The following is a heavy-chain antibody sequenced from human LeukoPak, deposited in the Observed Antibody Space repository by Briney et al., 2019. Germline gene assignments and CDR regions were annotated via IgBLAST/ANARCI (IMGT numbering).Heavy chain of an antibody. CDR2: ISYDGSNK. CDR1: GFTFSSHG. V-gene: IGHV3-30*03. D-gene: IGHD6-19*01. J-gene: IGHJ4*02. CDR3: ARDGGWYFDY. Sequence: GRSLRLSCAASGFTFSSHGMHWVRQAPGKGLEWVAVISYDGSNKYYADSVKGRFTISRDNSKNTLYLQMNSLRAEDTAVYYCARDGGWYFDYWGQGTLVTVSS.